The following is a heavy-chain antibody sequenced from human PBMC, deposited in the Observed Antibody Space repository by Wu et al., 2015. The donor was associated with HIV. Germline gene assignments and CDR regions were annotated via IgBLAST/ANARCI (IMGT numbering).Heavy chain of an antibody. J-gene: IGHJ3*01. CDR3: AADSDYDILSSWVPDGFDV. D-gene: IGHD3-9*01. CDR1: GYNFITYY. V-gene: IGHV1-2*02. Sequence: QVHLVQSGADVKKPGASVKVSCKASGYNFITYYIHWVRQAPGQGLEWMGCINPNSGGTNYAQRFQDKVSMTRDTSISTAYMELSSLRSEDTVVYYCAADSDYDILSSWVPDGFDVWGHGTMVTVSS. CDR2: INPNSGGT.